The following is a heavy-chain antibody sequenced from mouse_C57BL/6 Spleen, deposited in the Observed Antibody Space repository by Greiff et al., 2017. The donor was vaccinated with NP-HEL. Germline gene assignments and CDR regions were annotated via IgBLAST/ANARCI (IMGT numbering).Heavy chain of an antibody. D-gene: IGHD1-1*01. CDR2: ISYDGSN. CDR3: AKLLRYPYWYFDV. Sequence: EVKLQQSGPGLVKPSQSLSLTCSVTGYSITSGYYWNWIRQFPGNKLEWMGYISYDGSNNYNPSLKNRISITRDTSKNQFFLKLNSVTTEDTATYYCAKLLRYPYWYFDVWGTGTTVTVSS. V-gene: IGHV3-6*01. J-gene: IGHJ1*03. CDR1: GYSITSGYY.